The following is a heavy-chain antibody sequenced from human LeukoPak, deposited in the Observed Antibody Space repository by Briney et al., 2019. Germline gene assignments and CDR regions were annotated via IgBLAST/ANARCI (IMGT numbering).Heavy chain of an antibody. CDR3: AREAAAGSGIHDY. D-gene: IGHD6-13*01. Sequence: ASVKVSCKASGYTFTGYYMHWVRQAPGQGLEWMGWINPNSGGTNYAQKFQGRVTMTRDTSISTAYMELSRLRSDDTAVYYCAREAAAGSGIHDYWGQGTLVTVSP. CDR2: INPNSGGT. CDR1: GYTFTGYY. V-gene: IGHV1-2*02. J-gene: IGHJ4*02.